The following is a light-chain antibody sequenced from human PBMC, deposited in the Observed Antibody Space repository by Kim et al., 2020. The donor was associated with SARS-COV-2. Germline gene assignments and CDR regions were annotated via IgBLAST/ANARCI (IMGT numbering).Light chain of an antibody. V-gene: IGLV3-1*01. J-gene: IGLJ3*02. CDR3: QAWDSSTNWV. CDR1: KLGDKY. Sequence: SYELTQPPSVSVSPGQTASITCSGDKLGDKYACWYQQKPGQSPVLVIYQDSKRPSGIPERFSGSNSGNTATLTISGTQAMDAADYYCQAWDSSTNWVFGG. CDR2: QDS.